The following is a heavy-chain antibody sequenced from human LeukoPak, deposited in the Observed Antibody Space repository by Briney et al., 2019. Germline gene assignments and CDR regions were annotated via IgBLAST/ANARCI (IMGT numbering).Heavy chain of an antibody. CDR2: MSNGGKTT. J-gene: IGHJ3*02. D-gene: IGHD3-22*01. CDR1: GFTFSSYW. V-gene: IGHV3-48*04. Sequence: PGGSLRLSCAASGFTFSSYWMHWVRQAPGKGLEWVSYMSNGGKTTYYADSVKGRFTISRDNAKNSLYLQMNSLRAEDTAVYYCARTRRFTMIVVVGDVFDIWGQGTLVTVSS. CDR3: ARTRRFTMIVVVGDVFDI.